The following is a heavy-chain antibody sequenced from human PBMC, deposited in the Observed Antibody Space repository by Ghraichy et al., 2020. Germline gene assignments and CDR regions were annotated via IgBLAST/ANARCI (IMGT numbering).Heavy chain of an antibody. CDR1: GFTFRSYL. CDR2: IKQDGSEK. D-gene: IGHD6-19*01. J-gene: IGHJ4*02. Sequence: GALRLSCAASGFTFRSYLMSWVRQAPGKGLEWVANIKQDGSEKYYVDSVKGRFTISRDNAKNSLYLQMNSLRAEDTAVYYCAREVAVAEKEGYFDYWGQGTLVTVSS. V-gene: IGHV3-7*03. CDR3: AREVAVAEKEGYFDY.